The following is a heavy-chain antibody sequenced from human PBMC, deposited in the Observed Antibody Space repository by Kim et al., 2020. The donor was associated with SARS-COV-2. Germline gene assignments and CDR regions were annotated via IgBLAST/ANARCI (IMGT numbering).Heavy chain of an antibody. J-gene: IGHJ4*02. D-gene: IGHD6-19*01. CDR3: ARWGYSSGWYIDY. CDR1: GFTFSNYY. Sequence: GGSLRLSCAASGFTFSNYYMTWVRQAPGKGLEWVANIRQDGSAKFYVDSVKGRFTISRDSAKSSVYLQMNSLRGEDTAVYYCARWGYSSGWYIDYWGQGTLFTVSS. V-gene: IGHV3-7*01. CDR2: IRQDGSAK.